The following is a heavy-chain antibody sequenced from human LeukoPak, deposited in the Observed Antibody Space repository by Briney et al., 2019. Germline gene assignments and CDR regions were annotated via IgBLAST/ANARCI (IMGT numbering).Heavy chain of an antibody. CDR2: IYSGGRT. CDR3: ASGNSGSHYVEYYYGMDV. J-gene: IGHJ6*02. D-gene: IGHD1-26*01. CDR1: GFTFSNYD. Sequence: GGSLRLSCAASGFTFSNYDMSWVRRAPGKGLEWVSVIYSGGRTYYADSVKGRFTISRDNSKNTLYLQMNSLRAEDTAVYYCASGNSGSHYVEYYYGMDVWGQGTTVTVSS. V-gene: IGHV3-53*01.